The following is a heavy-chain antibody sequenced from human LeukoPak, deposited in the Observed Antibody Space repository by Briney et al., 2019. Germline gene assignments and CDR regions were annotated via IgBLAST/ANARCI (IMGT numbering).Heavy chain of an antibody. CDR1: GFTFSSYG. J-gene: IGHJ4*02. CDR3: AKDTVGRSIRFDY. CDR2: ISGSGGST. Sequence: PGGSLRLSCAASGFTFSSYGMHWVRQAPGKGLEWVSAISGSGGSTYYADSVKGRFTISRDNSKNTMYLQMNSLRAEDTAVYYCAKDTVGRSIRFDYWGQGTLVTVSS. V-gene: IGHV3-23*01. D-gene: IGHD2/OR15-2a*01.